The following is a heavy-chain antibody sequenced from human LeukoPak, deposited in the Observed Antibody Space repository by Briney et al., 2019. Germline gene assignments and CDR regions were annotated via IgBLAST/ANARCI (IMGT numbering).Heavy chain of an antibody. CDR2: IYHSGIT. J-gene: IGHJ4*02. D-gene: IGHD3-9*01. V-gene: IGHV4-38-2*02. CDR1: GYSIRSGFY. CDR3: ARDYDDILTTPDY. Sequence: SETLSLTCTVSGYSIRSGFYWGWIRQPPGKGLEWIGNIYHSGITYYTPSLKSRVTISVDTSKNQFYLKLSSVTAADTAVYYCARDYDDILTTPDYWGQGTLVTVSS.